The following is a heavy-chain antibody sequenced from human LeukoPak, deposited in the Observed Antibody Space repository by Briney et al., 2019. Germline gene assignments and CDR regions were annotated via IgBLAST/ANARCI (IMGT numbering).Heavy chain of an antibody. CDR3: ARDQGRDYGDYADY. D-gene: IGHD4-17*01. CDR2: ISAYNGNT. V-gene: IGHV1-18*04. J-gene: IGHJ4*02. CDR1: GYTFTGYY. Sequence: GASVKVSCKASGYTFTGYYMHWVRQAPGQGLEWMGWISAYNGNTNYAQKLQGRVTMTTDTSTSTAYMELRSLRSDDTAVYYCARDQGRDYGDYADYWGQGTLVTVSS.